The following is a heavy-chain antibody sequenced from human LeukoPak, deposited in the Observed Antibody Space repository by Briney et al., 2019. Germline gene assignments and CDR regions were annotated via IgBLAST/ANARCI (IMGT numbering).Heavy chain of an antibody. CDR2: IRYDGSNK. J-gene: IGHJ4*02. D-gene: IGHD1-26*01. V-gene: IGHV3-30*02. Sequence: GGSLRLSCAASGFTFSSYGMHWVRQAPGKGLEWVAFIRYDGSNKYYADSVKGRFTISRDNSKNTLYLQMNSLRAEDTAVYYCARSRDYSGSYFSHWGQGTLVTVSS. CDR1: GFTFSSYG. CDR3: ARSRDYSGSYFSH.